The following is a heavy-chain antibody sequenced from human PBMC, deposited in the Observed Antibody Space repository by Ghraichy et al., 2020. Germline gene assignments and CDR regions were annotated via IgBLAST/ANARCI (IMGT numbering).Heavy chain of an antibody. Sequence: SETLSLTCAVYGGSFSGYYWSWIRQPPGKGLEWIGEINHSGSTNYNPSLKSRVTISVDTSKNQFSLKLSSVTAADTAVYYCARGANYDFWSGYYTGNWFDPWGQGTLVTVSS. J-gene: IGHJ5*02. CDR3: ARGANYDFWSGYYTGNWFDP. CDR1: GGSFSGYY. V-gene: IGHV4-34*01. D-gene: IGHD3-3*01. CDR2: INHSGST.